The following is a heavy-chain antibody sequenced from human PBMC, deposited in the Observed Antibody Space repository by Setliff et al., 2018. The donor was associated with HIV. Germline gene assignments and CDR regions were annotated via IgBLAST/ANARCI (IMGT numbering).Heavy chain of an antibody. CDR1: GFTFNAYW. J-gene: IGHJ6*02. CDR3: ARRETGVLYFGTFYYNGMDV. V-gene: IGHV3-7*01. D-gene: IGHD3-10*01. Sequence: PGGSLRLSCATSGFTFNAYWMTWVRLAPGKGLEWVANINQDGSEKNHVDSVKGRFIISRDNAKNSLYLQMNSLRADDTAVYYCARRETGVLYFGTFYYNGMDVWGQGTTVTVSS. CDR2: INQDGSEK.